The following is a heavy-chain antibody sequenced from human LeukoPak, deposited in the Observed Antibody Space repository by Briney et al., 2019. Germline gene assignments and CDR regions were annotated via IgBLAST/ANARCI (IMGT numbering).Heavy chain of an antibody. J-gene: IGHJ4*02. D-gene: IGHD5-12*01. CDR3: ARRGVVATPDANF. CDR2: IYYTGST. CDR1: GGSISSSRYY. Sequence: SETLSLTCTVSGGSISSSRYYWGWIRQPPGKGLEWIGSIYYTGSTYYNPSLRSRVSISVDTSKNQFTLKLSSVTAADTAAYYCARRGVVATPDANFWGQGTLVTVSS. V-gene: IGHV4-39*01.